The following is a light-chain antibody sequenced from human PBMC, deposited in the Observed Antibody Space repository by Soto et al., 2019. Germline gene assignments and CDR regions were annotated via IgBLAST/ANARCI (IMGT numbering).Light chain of an antibody. Sequence: EIVLTQSPATLSLSPGERATLSCRASQSFSSYLAWYQQKPGQAPRLLIYDASNRATGIPARFSGSGSGTDFILTISSLEPEDFAVYYCQQRSNWLGTFGQGTKLEIK. V-gene: IGKV3-11*01. J-gene: IGKJ2*01. CDR2: DAS. CDR3: QQRSNWLGT. CDR1: QSFSSY.